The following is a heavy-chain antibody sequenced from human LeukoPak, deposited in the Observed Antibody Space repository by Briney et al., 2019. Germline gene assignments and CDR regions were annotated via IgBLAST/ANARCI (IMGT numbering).Heavy chain of an antibody. D-gene: IGHD6-13*01. CDR1: GFIFSSYA. J-gene: IGHJ4*02. Sequence: PGGSLRLSCAASGFIFSSYAMSWVRQAPGKGLEWVSSISDDSNYIYYADSVEGRFTISRDNAKNSLYLQMNSLRAEDTAVYYCALSSSWSHYFDYWGQGTLVTVSS. CDR2: ISDDSNYI. V-gene: IGHV3-21*01. CDR3: ALSSSWSHYFDY.